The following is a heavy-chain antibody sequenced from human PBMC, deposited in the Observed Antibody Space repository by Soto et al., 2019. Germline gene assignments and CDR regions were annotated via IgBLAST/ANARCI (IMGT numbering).Heavy chain of an antibody. V-gene: IGHV5-51*01. CDR3: VRHTNGLNPLDC. Sequence: PGESLKISCEGSGYSFTNFWIGWVRQMPGKGLEWMGIIYPGDSDTRYSPSFQGQVTISADKSISTAYLQWSSLKASDSAMYFCVRHTNGLNPLDCWGQGTQVTVSS. CDR1: GYSFTNFW. J-gene: IGHJ4*02. D-gene: IGHD1-1*01. CDR2: IYPGDSDT.